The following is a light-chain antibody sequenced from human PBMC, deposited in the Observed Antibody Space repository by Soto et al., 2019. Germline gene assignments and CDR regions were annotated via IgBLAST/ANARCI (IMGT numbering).Light chain of an antibody. CDR1: QSVSSN. V-gene: IGKV3-15*01. CDR2: GAS. J-gene: IGKJ5*01. Sequence: EIVLTQSPATLSVSPGERATLSCRASQSVSSNLAGYQQKPGQAPRLLIYGASTRATGIPARFSGSGSGTEFTLTISSLQSADFAVYYCQQYNNWPPITFGQGTRLEIK. CDR3: QQYNNWPPIT.